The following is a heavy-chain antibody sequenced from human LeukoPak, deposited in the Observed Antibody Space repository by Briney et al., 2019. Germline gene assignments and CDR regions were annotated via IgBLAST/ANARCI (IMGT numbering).Heavy chain of an antibody. CDR3: ARVLLTAFDY. CDR2: IYSGGST. V-gene: IGHV3-66*01. D-gene: IGHD2/OR15-2a*01. CDR1: GGSISSYY. Sequence: ETLSLTCTVSGGSISSYYWSWIRQPPGKGLEWVSVIYSGGSTYYADSVKGRFTISRDNSKNTLYLQMNSLRAEDTAVYYCARVLLTAFDYWGQGTLVTVSS. J-gene: IGHJ4*02.